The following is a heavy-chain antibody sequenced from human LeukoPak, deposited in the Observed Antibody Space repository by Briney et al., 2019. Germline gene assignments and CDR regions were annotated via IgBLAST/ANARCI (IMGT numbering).Heavy chain of an antibody. D-gene: IGHD3-3*01. CDR3: VRDRNYYEALQRSY. CDR1: GFTFSTFA. V-gene: IGHV3-23*01. CDR2: ITGAGDTT. Sequence: GGSLRLSCAASGFTFSTFAMSWVRHDPGMGLEWVSSITGAGDTTFYPESVKGRFTISRDNSKNTLYLQMISMRVEDTALYFCVRDRNYYEALQRSYWGQGTLVTVSS. J-gene: IGHJ4*02.